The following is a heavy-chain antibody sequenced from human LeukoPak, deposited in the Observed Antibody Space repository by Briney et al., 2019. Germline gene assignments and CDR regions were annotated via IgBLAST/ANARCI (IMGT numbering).Heavy chain of an antibody. Sequence: GGSLRLSCVGSGFIFKLFAVGWVRQAPGKGLEWVSFISGTNDETDYADSVRGHFTISRDNSLNTLFLQMDNLRAEDTAVYYCVKTYCSITRCSPGFDSWGQGTLVTVSS. CDR2: ISGTNDET. J-gene: IGHJ4*02. D-gene: IGHD3-10*01. CDR1: GFIFKLFA. CDR3: VKTYCSITRCSPGFDS. V-gene: IGHV3-23*01.